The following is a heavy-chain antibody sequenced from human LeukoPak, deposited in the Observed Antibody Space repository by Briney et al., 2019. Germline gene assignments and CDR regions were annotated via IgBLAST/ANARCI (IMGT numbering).Heavy chain of an antibody. CDR2: ISSSGSTI. D-gene: IGHD6-13*01. V-gene: IGHV3-48*04. CDR1: GFTFSSYS. Sequence: GGSLRLSCAASGFTFSSYSMNWIRQAPGKGLEWVSYISSSGSTIYYADSVKGRFTISRDNAKNSLYLQVNSLRAEDTAVYYCAKDHYWQQLADFDYWGQGTLVTVSS. J-gene: IGHJ4*02. CDR3: AKDHYWQQLADFDY.